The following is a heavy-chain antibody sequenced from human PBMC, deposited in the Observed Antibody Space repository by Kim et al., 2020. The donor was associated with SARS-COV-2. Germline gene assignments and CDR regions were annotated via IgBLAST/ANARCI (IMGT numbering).Heavy chain of an antibody. V-gene: IGHV3-21*01. CDR1: GFTFSSYS. Sequence: GGSLRLSCAASGFTFSSYSMNWVRQAPGKGLEWVSSISSSSSYIYYADSVKGRFTISRDNAKNSLYLQMNSLRAEDTAVYYCASGQWELLLGDKRPHDYWGQGTLVTVSS. J-gene: IGHJ4*02. CDR2: ISSSSSYI. D-gene: IGHD1-26*01. CDR3: ASGQWELLLGDKRPHDY.